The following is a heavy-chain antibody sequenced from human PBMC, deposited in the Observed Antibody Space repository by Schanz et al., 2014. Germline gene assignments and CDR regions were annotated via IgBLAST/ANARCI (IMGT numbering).Heavy chain of an antibody. Sequence: EVQLVESGGDLVQPGGSQRLSCAASGFIVSSTYMTWVRQAPGKGLEWVSGIGGSGDSTHYADSVKGRFSISRDNSQNTLYLQMDSLRPEDTAVYFCAKDTGYCHGGACYCFEYWGLGILVTVSS. CDR1: GFIVSSTY. CDR2: IGGSGDST. J-gene: IGHJ4*02. CDR3: AKDTGYCHGGACYCFEY. V-gene: IGHV3-66*02. D-gene: IGHD2-8*02.